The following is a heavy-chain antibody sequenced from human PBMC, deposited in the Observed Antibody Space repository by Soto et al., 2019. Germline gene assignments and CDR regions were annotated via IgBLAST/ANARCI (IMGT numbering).Heavy chain of an antibody. D-gene: IGHD2-15*01. J-gene: IGHJ4*02. CDR3: ISHSPEDMKRT. V-gene: IGHV3-73*02. CDR2: IRNKVHSYAT. Sequence: EVQLVESGGGLVQPGGSLKLSCAASGFTFSGSSVHWVRQASGKGLEWVGRIRNKVHSYATAYAASVRGRFTISRDDSKNTTFLQMKSLNTEDTAVYYSISHSPEDMKRTWGQGTLVTVSS. CDR1: GFTFSGSS.